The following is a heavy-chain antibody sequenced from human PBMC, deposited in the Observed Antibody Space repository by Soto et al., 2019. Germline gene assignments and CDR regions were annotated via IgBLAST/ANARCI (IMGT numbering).Heavy chain of an antibody. Sequence: EVQLVQSGAEVKKPGESLKISCKGSGYSFTSYWIGWVRQMXGKGLEXMGIIYPGDSDTRYSPSFQGQVTISADKSIXXXXXXXXXXXXXXXXXXXXXXXXXTAMVPFGXGMDVWGQGTTVTVSS. D-gene: IGHD5-18*01. CDR1: GYSFTSYW. CDR2: IYPGDSDT. V-gene: IGHV5-51*01. J-gene: IGHJ6*02. CDR3: XXXXXTAMVPFGXGMDV.